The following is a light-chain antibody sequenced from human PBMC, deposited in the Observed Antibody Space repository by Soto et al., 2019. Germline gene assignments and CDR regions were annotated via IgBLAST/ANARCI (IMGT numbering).Light chain of an antibody. V-gene: IGKV1-5*01. CDR2: DAS. Sequence: DIQMTQSPSTLSASVGDRVTITCRASQSISTWLAWYQQKPGEAPRLLIHDASSLESGVPSRFSGSGSGTEFTLTISSLQPDDFATYYCQTYNSYWYTFGQGTKVDIK. J-gene: IGKJ2*01. CDR3: QTYNSYWYT. CDR1: QSISTW.